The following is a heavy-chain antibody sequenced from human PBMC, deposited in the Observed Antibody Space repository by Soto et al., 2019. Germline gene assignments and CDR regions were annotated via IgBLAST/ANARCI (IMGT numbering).Heavy chain of an antibody. V-gene: IGHV3-23*01. CDR1: GCKFSSYA. CDR2: ISATGGGT. Sequence: GGSLRLSCAASGCKFSSYAMSWVRQAPGKGLEWVSLISATGGGTYYADSVKGRFTISRDNSDNTLYLQVHSLRAEDTAVYYCAKDRRAGGNSAFYFDFWGQGAQVTVSS. J-gene: IGHJ5*01. D-gene: IGHD3-16*01. CDR3: AKDRRAGGNSAFYFDF.